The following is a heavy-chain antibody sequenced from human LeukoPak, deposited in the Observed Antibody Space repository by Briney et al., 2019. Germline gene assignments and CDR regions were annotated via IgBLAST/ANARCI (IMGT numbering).Heavy chain of an antibody. D-gene: IGHD5-18*01. CDR1: GFTFSSYG. J-gene: IGHJ4*02. Sequence: PGGSLRLSCAASGFTFSSYGMHWVRQAPGKGLEWVAFIRYDGSNKYYADSVKDRFTISRDNSKNTLYLQMNSLRAEDTAVYYCAKDGLMYSYDPDPLSWGQGTLVTVSS. V-gene: IGHV3-30*02. CDR2: IRYDGSNK. CDR3: AKDGLMYSYDPDPLS.